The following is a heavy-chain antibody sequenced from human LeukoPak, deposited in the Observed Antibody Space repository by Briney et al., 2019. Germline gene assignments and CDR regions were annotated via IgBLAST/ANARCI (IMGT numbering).Heavy chain of an antibody. CDR3: ARVAREEHYYYGMDV. Sequence: ASVKVSCKASGYTFTGYYMNWVRQAPGQGLEWMGWINPNSGGTNYAQKFQGRVTMTRDTSISTAYMELSRLRSDDTAVYYCARVAREEHYYYGMDVWGQGTTVTVSS. V-gene: IGHV1-2*02. J-gene: IGHJ6*02. CDR2: INPNSGGT. CDR1: GYTFTGYY. D-gene: IGHD1-26*01.